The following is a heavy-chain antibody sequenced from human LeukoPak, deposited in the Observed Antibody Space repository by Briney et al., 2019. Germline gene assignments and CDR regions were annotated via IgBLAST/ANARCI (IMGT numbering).Heavy chain of an antibody. D-gene: IGHD5-24*01. CDR3: AREWKMATIPAGGYYYGMDV. CDR1: GGTFSSYA. CDR2: IIPIFGIA. J-gene: IGHJ6*02. Sequence: SVKVSCKASGGTFSSYAISWVRQAPGQGLEWMGRIIPIFGIANYAQMFQGRVTITADKSTSTAYMELSSLRSEDTAVYYCAREWKMATIPAGGYYYGMDVWGQGTTVTVSS. V-gene: IGHV1-69*04.